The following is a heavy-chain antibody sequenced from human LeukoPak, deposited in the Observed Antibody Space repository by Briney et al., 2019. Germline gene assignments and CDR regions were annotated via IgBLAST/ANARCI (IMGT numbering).Heavy chain of an antibody. V-gene: IGHV4-34*01. CDR2: INHSGST. J-gene: IGHJ4*02. Sequence: PSETLSLTCAVYGGSFSGYYWSWIRQPPGKGLEWIGEINHSGSTNYNPSLKSRVTISVDTSKNQFSLKLSSVTAADTAVYYCASGITGTTFGYWGQATLVTVSS. D-gene: IGHD1-7*01. CDR1: GGSFSGYY. CDR3: ASGITGTTFGY.